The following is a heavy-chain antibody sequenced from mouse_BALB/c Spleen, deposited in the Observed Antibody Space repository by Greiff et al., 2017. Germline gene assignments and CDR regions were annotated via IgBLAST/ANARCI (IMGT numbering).Heavy chain of an antibody. CDR2: IDPANGNT. CDR3: ARIYDGYPAY. CDR1: GFNIKDTY. V-gene: IGHV14-3*02. Sequence: EVQVVESGAELVKPGASVKLSCTASGFNIKDTYMHWVKQRPEQGLEWIGRIDPANGNTKYDPKFQGKATITADTSSNTAYLQLSSLTSEDTAVYYCARIYDGYPAYWGQGTLVTVSA. J-gene: IGHJ3*01. D-gene: IGHD2-3*01.